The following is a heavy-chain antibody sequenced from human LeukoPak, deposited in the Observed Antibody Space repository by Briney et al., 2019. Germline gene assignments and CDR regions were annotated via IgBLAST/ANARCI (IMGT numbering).Heavy chain of an antibody. V-gene: IGHV4-4*02. CDR1: GGSISSSNW. D-gene: IGHD2-15*01. CDR2: MYHSGMT. CDR3: ARHYCRDGSCYSSDVFDI. Sequence: SETLSLTCAVSGGSISSSNWWSWVRQPPGKGLEWIGEMYHSGMTNYNPSLKSRVTIYVDKSKNQFSLRLTSVTAADTAVYYCARHYCRDGSCYSSDVFDIWGQGTMVTVSS. J-gene: IGHJ3*02.